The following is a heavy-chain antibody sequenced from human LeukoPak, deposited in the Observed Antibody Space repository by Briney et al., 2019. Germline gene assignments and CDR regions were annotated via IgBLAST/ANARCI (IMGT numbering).Heavy chain of an antibody. J-gene: IGHJ6*03. D-gene: IGHD1-7*01. CDR1: GGSFSGYY. CDR3: AREVINWNYVGYYYYMDV. V-gene: IGHV4-34*01. Sequence: SETLSLTCAVYGGSFSGYYWSWIRQPPGKGLEWIGEINHSGSTNYNPSLKSRVTISVDTSKNQFSLKLSSVTAADTAVYYCAREVINWNYVGYYYYMDVWGKGTTVTVSS. CDR2: INHSGST.